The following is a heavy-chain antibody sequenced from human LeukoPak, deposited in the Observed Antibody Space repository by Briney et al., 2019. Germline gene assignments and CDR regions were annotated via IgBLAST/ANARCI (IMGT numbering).Heavy chain of an antibody. D-gene: IGHD6-13*01. CDR3: ARDYGSSWHEVGG. J-gene: IGHJ4*02. Sequence: ASVKVSCKASGYTFTSYYMHWVRQAPGQGLEWMGWINPNSGGTNYAQKFQGRVTMTRDTSISTAYMELSRLRSDDTAVYYCARDYGSSWHEVGGWGQGTLVTVSS. CDR2: INPNSGGT. V-gene: IGHV1-2*02. CDR1: GYTFTSYY.